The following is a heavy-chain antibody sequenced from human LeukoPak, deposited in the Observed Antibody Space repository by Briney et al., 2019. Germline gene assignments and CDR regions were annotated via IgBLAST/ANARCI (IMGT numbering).Heavy chain of an antibody. CDR3: SPYGDYGDY. V-gene: IGHV3-30*03. J-gene: IGHJ4*02. Sequence: PGGSLRLSCAASGFTFTTYGMHWVRQAPGKGLEWVAVISYDGSNKYYVDSVKGRFTISRDNSKNTLYLQMNSLRAEDTAVYYCSPYGDYGDYWGRGTLVTVSS. CDR1: GFTFTTYG. CDR2: ISYDGSNK. D-gene: IGHD4-17*01.